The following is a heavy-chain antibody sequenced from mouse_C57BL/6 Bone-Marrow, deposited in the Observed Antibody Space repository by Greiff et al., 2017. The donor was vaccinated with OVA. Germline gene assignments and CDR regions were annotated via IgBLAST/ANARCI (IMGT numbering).Heavy chain of an antibody. J-gene: IGHJ3*01. CDR1: GFTFSDYG. D-gene: IGHD2-4*01. CDR2: ISSGSSTI. V-gene: IGHV5-17*01. Sequence: EVKLMESGGGLVKPGGSLKLSCAASGFTFSDYGMHWVRQAPEKGLEWVAYISSGSSTIYYADTVKGRFTISRDNAKNTLFLQMTSLRSEDTAMYYCARVDDYDGFAYWGQGTLVTVSA. CDR3: ARVDDYDGFAY.